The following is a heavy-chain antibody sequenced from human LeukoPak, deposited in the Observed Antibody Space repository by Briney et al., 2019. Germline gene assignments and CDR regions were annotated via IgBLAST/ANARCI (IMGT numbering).Heavy chain of an antibody. CDR2: INPNSGGT. CDR3: ARGYCSGGSCYSVENWFDP. CDR1: GYTFTGYY. Sequence: ASVKASCKAAGYTFTGYYMFWVRQAPGQGLEWMGRINPNSGGTNYAQKFQGRVTMPRDTSISTAYMELSRLRSEDTAVYYCARGYCSGGSCYSVENWFDPWGQGTLVTVSS. J-gene: IGHJ5*02. D-gene: IGHD2-15*01. V-gene: IGHV1-2*06.